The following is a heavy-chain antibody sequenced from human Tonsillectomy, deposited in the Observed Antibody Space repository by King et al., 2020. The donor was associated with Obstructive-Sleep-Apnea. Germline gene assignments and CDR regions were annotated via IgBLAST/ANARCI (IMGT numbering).Heavy chain of an antibody. Sequence: VQLVESGGGVVQPGRSLRLSCAASGFTFSSYAMHWVRQAPGKGLEWVAVISYDGSNKHYADSVKGRFTISRDNSKNTLYLQMNSLRAEDTAVYYCARFMVRGVIIGSAAFDIWGQGTMVTVSS. CDR2: ISYDGSNK. V-gene: IGHV3-30-3*01. D-gene: IGHD3-10*01. CDR1: GFTFSSYA. J-gene: IGHJ3*02. CDR3: ARFMVRGVIIGSAAFDI.